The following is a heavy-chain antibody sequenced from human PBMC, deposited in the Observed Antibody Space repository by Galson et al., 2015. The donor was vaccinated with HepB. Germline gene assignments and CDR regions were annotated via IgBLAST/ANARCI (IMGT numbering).Heavy chain of an antibody. CDR3: AREGTTHCFDP. D-gene: IGHD4-17*01. CDR2: INAGNGNT. J-gene: IGHJ5*02. V-gene: IGHV1-3*01. CDR1: GYSFTTYA. Sequence: SVKVSCKASGYSFTTYAIHWVRQAPGQRLEWLGWINAGNGNTKYSQNFQGRVTITRDTSTSIAYMELSSLRSEDTAVYYCAREGTTHCFDPWGQGTLVTVSS.